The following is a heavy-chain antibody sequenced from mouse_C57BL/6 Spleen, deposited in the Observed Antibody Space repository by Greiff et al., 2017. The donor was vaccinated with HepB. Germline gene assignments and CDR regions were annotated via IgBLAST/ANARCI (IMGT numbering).Heavy chain of an antibody. CDR3: ARRDYYGINYFDY. CDR1: GYTFTSYW. V-gene: IGHV1-53*01. J-gene: IGHJ2*01. D-gene: IGHD1-1*01. Sequence: VQLQQSGTELVKPGASVKLSCKASGYTFTSYWMHWVKQRPGQGLEWIGNINPSNGGTNYNEKFKSKATLTVDKSSSTAYIQLSSLTSEDSAVYYCARRDYYGINYFDYWGQGTTLTVSS. CDR2: INPSNGGT.